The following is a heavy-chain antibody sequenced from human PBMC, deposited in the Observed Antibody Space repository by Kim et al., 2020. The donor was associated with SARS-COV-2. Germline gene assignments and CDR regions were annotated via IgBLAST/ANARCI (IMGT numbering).Heavy chain of an antibody. CDR1: GITFSTYW. Sequence: GGSLRLSCAASGITFSTYWMHWVRQAPGKGLVWVSRINGDGSSTSYADSVKGRFTIPRDNAKNTLYLQMNSLRAEDSALYYCARVMAGISVPPGYWGQGT. J-gene: IGHJ4*02. CDR2: INGDGSST. D-gene: IGHD2-15*01. CDR3: ARVMAGISVPPGY. V-gene: IGHV3-74*01.